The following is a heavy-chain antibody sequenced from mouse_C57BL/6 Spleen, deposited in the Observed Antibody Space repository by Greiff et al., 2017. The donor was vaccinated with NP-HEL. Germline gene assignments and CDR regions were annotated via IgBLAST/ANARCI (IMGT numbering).Heavy chain of an antibody. CDR3: AREGAGTTGFAY. D-gene: IGHD4-1*01. CDR1: DFAFMASA. J-gene: IGHJ3*01. CDR2: FTMYSDAT. Sequence: LQQSGAELVRPGSSVKLSCKDSDFAFMASAMHWVKQRPGHGLEWIGSFTMYSDATEYSENFKGKATLTANTSSSTAYMELSSLTSEDSAVYYCAREGAGTTGFAYWGQGTLVTVSA. V-gene: IGHV1-49*01.